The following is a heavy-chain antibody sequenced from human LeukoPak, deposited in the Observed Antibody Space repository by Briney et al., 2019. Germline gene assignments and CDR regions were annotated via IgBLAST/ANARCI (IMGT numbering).Heavy chain of an antibody. J-gene: IGHJ5*02. CDR2: ISAYNGNT. Sequence: GVSVKVSCKASGYTFTSYGISWVRQAPGQGLEWMGWISAYNGNTNYAQKLQGRVTMTTDTSTSTAYMELRSLRSDDTAVYYCARVVVVVPAAMRGWFDPWGQGTLVTVSS. CDR3: ARVVVVVPAAMRGWFDP. CDR1: GYTFTSYG. V-gene: IGHV1-18*01. D-gene: IGHD2-2*01.